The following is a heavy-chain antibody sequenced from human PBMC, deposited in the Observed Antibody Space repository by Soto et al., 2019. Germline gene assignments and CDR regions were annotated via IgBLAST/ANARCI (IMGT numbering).Heavy chain of an antibody. Sequence: PSETLSLTCTVSGDSISYYYWSWIRQPPGKGLEWIGYVYYDGSTNYNPSLESRVTMSIDTSKNQFSLKLSSVIAADTAVYYCGSYDRQSGRYALDDWGQGTLVTVSS. CDR2: VYYDGST. D-gene: IGHD3-10*01. CDR3: GSYDRQSGRYALDD. CDR1: GDSISYYY. J-gene: IGHJ4*02. V-gene: IGHV4-59*01.